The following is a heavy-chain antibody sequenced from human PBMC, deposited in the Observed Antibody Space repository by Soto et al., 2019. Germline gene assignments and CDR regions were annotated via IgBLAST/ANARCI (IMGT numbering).Heavy chain of an antibody. D-gene: IGHD3-22*01. CDR1: GYSFTSYW. J-gene: IGHJ6*02. V-gene: IGHV5-51*01. CDR2: IYPGDSDT. Sequence: PGESLKISCKGSGYSFTSYWIGWVRQMPGKGLEWMGIIYPGDSDTRYSPYFQGQVTISADKSISNAYLQWSSLKASDTAMYYCARFQYYYDSSGYYRTNYYYYGMDVWGQGTTVTVSS. CDR3: ARFQYYYDSSGYYRTNYYYYGMDV.